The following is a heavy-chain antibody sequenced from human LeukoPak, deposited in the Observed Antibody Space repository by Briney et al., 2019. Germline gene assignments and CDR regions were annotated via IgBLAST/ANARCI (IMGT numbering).Heavy chain of an antibody. Sequence: SRTLSPICGVSGGSISSTNWWTWVRQPPGKGLEGIGEVNLDGRTHYNPSLQSRLTMSVVFSENHISLKLSSVTAADTAVYYCAREGGPFRPLDYSGQGTLVTVSS. CDR1: GGSISSTNW. CDR3: AREGGPFRPLDY. V-gene: IGHV4-4*02. D-gene: IGHD2/OR15-2a*01. J-gene: IGHJ4*02. CDR2: VNLDGRT.